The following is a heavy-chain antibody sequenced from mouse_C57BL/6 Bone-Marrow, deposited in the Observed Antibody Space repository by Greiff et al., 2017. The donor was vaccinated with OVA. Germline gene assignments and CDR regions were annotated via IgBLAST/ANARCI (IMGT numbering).Heavy chain of an antibody. J-gene: IGHJ2*01. CDR2: IDPSDSYT. V-gene: IGHV1-59*01. CDR1: GYTFTSYW. CDR3: ALLDYFDY. Sequence: QVQLQQPGAELVRPGTSVTLSCKASGYTFTSYWMHWVKQRPGQGLEWIGVIDPSDSYTNYNQKFKGKATLTVDTSSSTAYMQLSSLTSDFSAVYYCALLDYFDYWGPGTTLPVSS.